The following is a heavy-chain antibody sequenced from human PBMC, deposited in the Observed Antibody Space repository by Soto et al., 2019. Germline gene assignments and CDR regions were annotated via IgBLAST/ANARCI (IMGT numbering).Heavy chain of an antibody. J-gene: IGHJ6*02. CDR2: IDPNSGGK. Sequence: GASVKVSCKASGYTFTDYYIHWVRQAPGQGLEWMGWIDPNSGGKNFAQKFQGRVTMTRDTSINTAYMDLSRLRSDDTAVYFCARSPSFSIEAPNNRYSYYDMDVWGQGTTVTVSX. D-gene: IGHD6-6*01. CDR1: GYTFTDYY. CDR3: ARSPSFSIEAPNNRYSYYDMDV. V-gene: IGHV1-2*02.